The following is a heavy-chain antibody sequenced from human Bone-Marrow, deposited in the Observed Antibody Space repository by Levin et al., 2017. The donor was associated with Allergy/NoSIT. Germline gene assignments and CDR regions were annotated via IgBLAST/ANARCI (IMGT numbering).Heavy chain of an antibody. CDR2: IYYSGST. D-gene: IGHD2-15*01. CDR3: ARVSSRWYNWFDR. Sequence: KSSETLSLTCTVSGASISDSYWSWIRQSPGKGLEWIGYIYYSGSTDLNPSLKSRVTISIDTPKNQFSLKLASVTPADTAVYFCARVSSRWYNWFDRWGQGTLVTVSS. V-gene: IGHV4-59*01. CDR1: GASISDSY. J-gene: IGHJ5*02.